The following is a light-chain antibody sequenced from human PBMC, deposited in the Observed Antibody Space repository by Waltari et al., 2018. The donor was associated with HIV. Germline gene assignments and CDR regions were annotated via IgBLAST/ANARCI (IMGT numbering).Light chain of an antibody. V-gene: IGLV7-43*01. CDR1: TGTVISLNY. Sequence: QTVVTQEPSLTVSPGGTVTLTCASSTGTVISLNYPSWFQHKPGQAPRSRIYNTDNRHSWTPDRFSGSLPGGKAALTRSGVQPEDEADYYCVIYYGGSWVFGGGTRLTVL. CDR3: VIYYGGSWV. CDR2: NTD. J-gene: IGLJ3*02.